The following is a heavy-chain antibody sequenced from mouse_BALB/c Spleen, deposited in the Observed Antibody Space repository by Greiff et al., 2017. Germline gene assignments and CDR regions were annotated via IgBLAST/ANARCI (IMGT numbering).Heavy chain of an antibody. V-gene: IGHV5-6-5*01. CDR3: ARVSTMITTTGFDY. CDR2: ISSGGST. J-gene: IGHJ2*01. Sequence: EVMLVESGGGLVKPGGSLKLSCAASGFTFSSYAMSWVRQTPEKRLEWVASISSGGSTYYPDSVKGRFTISRDNARNILYLQMSSLRSEDTAMYYCARVSTMITTTGFDYWGQGTTLTVSS. CDR1: GFTFSSYA. D-gene: IGHD2-4*01.